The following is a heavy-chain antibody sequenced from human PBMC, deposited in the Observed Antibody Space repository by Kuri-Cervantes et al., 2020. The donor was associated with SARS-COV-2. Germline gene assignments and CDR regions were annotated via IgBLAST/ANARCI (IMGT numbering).Heavy chain of an antibody. J-gene: IGHJ3*02. CDR2: IYYSGST. CDR3: ASNLAVAGLFIAFDI. V-gene: IGHV4-31*03. D-gene: IGHD6-19*01. Sequence: SETLSLTCTVSGGSISSGGYYWSWIRQHPGKGLEWIGYIYYSGSTYYNPSLKSRVTISVGTSKNQFSLKLSSVTAADTDVYYCASNLAVAGLFIAFDIWGQGTMVTVSS. CDR1: GGSISSGGYY.